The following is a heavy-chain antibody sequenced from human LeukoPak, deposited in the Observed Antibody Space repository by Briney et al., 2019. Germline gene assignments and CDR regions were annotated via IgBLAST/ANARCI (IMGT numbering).Heavy chain of an antibody. D-gene: IGHD3-3*01. CDR3: ARSGSGYYLADDY. CDR1: GCTFGSYA. V-gene: IGHV1-69*04. J-gene: IGHJ4*02. Sequence: ASVKVSCKASGCTFGSYAISWVRQAPGQGLEWMGRIIPILGIANYAQKFQGRVTITADKSTSTAYMELSSLRSEDTAGYYCARSGSGYYLADDYWGQGNLVTVSS. CDR2: IIPILGIA.